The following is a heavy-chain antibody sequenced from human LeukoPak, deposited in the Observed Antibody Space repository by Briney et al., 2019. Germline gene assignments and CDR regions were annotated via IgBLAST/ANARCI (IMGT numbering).Heavy chain of an antibody. D-gene: IGHD6-19*01. CDR3: ARQGYSSGWYSDY. CDR1: GYSFTNYW. V-gene: IGHV5-51*01. J-gene: IGHJ4*02. CDR2: IYPGDSDT. Sequence: GASLKISCKGSGYSFTNYWIAWVRQMPGKGLEWMGIIYPGDSDTTYSPSFQGQVTISADKSISTAYLQWSSLKASDTAMYYCARQGYSSGWYSDYWGQGTLVTVS.